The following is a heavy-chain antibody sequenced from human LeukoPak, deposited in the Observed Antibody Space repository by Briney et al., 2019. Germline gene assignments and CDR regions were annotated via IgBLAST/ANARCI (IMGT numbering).Heavy chain of an antibody. CDR3: ARGLRGTGTTPDY. V-gene: IGHV3-23*01. Sequence: GGSLRLSCAASGFTFSSYAMSWVRQAPGKGLEWVSAISGSGDSTYYADSVKGRFTISRDNSKNTLYLQMNSLRAEDTAVYYCARGLRGTGTTPDYWGQGTLVTVSS. D-gene: IGHD1-7*01. J-gene: IGHJ4*02. CDR1: GFTFSSYA. CDR2: ISGSGDST.